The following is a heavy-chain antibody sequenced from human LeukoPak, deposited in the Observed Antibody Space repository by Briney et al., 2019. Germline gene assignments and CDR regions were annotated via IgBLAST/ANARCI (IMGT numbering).Heavy chain of an antibody. CDR2: ISSNGDNT. J-gene: IGHJ4*02. Sequence: GGSLRLSCSVSGFTFSTYVMHWVRQAPGKGLEYVSAISSNGDNTYYADSVKGRFTISRDNSKNTLYLQMNSLRAEDTAVYYCAKDLTMIVVVTERTPDYWGQGTLVTVSS. CDR1: GFTFSTYV. CDR3: AKDLTMIVVVTERTPDY. D-gene: IGHD3-22*01. V-gene: IGHV3-64*04.